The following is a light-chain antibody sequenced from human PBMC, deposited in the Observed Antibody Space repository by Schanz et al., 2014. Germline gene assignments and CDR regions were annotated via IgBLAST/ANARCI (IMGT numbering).Light chain of an antibody. CDR2: SNV. J-gene: IGLJ2*01. Sequence: QSVLTQPPSASGTPGQRVTISCSGSSSNIGANTVSWYQQVPGTAPKVVIYSNVQRPSGVPDRFSGSKSGTSASLAVSGLQSEDEADYYCATWDDRLSGVVFGGGTKLTVL. CDR1: SSNIGANT. V-gene: IGLV1-44*01. CDR3: ATWDDRLSGVV.